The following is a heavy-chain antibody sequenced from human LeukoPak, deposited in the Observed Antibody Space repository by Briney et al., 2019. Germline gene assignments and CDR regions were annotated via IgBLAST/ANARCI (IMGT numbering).Heavy chain of an antibody. CDR1: GFTFSSYE. V-gene: IGHV3-48*03. CDR2: ISSSGSTI. J-gene: IGHJ4*02. CDR3: AKSSMGYGGNSGPFDY. Sequence: PGGSLRLSCAASGFTFSSYEMNWVRQAPGKGLEWVSYISSSGSTIYYADSVKGRFTISRDNSKNTLYLQMNSLRAEDTAVYYCAKSSMGYGGNSGPFDYWGQGTLVTVSS. D-gene: IGHD4-23*01.